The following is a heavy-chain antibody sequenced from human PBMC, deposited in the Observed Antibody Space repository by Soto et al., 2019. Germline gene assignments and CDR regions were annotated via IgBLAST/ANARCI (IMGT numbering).Heavy chain of an antibody. V-gene: IGHV3-23*01. CDR1: GFSFSSFA. CDR3: AKGVELDV. J-gene: IGHJ6*04. D-gene: IGHD1-26*01. CDR2: IGDSGAST. Sequence: EVLLLESGGGLVQPGGSLRLSCEASGFSFSSFAMNWVRQAPGKGLEWVSAIGDSGASTYYADSVKGRFTISSDNSRNTLYLRLNSQRAEDTAVYYCAKGVELDVWGKGTTVTVSS.